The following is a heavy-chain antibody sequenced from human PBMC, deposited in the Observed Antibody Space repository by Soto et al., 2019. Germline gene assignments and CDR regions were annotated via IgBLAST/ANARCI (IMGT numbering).Heavy chain of an antibody. D-gene: IGHD4-17*01. CDR3: ARASHRDYYWFDP. CDR2: INPSGGST. CDR1: GYTFTSYY. Sequence: QVQLVQSGAEVKKPGASVKVSCKASGYTFTSYYMHWVRQAPGQGLEWMGIINPSGGSTSYAQKFQGRVXXTXDXXTSTVYMELSSLRSEDTAVYYCARASHRDYYWFDPWGQGTLVTVSS. J-gene: IGHJ5*02. V-gene: IGHV1-46*01.